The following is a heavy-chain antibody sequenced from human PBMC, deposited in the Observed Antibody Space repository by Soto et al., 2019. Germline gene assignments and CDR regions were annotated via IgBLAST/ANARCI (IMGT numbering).Heavy chain of an antibody. J-gene: IGHJ4*02. D-gene: IGHD2-2*01. Sequence: SETLSLTCTVSGGSISSYYWSWIRQPPGKGLEWIGYIYYSGSTNYNPSLKSRVTISVDTSKNQFSLKLSSVTAADTAVYYCARDLYCSSTSCYQPGAFDYWGQGTLVTVSS. V-gene: IGHV4-59*01. CDR3: ARDLYCSSTSCYQPGAFDY. CDR2: IYYSGST. CDR1: GGSISSYY.